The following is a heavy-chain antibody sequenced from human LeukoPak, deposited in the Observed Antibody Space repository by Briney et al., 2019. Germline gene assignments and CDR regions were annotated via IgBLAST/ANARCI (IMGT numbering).Heavy chain of an antibody. CDR2: IIPIFGTA. Sequence: SVKVSCKASGGTFSSYAISWVRQAPGQGLEWMGGIIPIFGTANYAQKFQGRVTITADESTSTAYMELSSLRSEDTAVYYCAATYFYGSGSYKWGQGTLVTVSS. V-gene: IGHV1-69*13. CDR3: AATYFYGSGSYK. J-gene: IGHJ4*02. D-gene: IGHD3-10*01. CDR1: GGTFSSYA.